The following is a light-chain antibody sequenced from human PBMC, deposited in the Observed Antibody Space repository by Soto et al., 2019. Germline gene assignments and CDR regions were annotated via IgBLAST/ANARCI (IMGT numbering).Light chain of an antibody. CDR1: QTISSW. Sequence: DSQMTQSPSTQSGSVGDRVTTTSRASQTISSWLAWYQQKPGKAPKLLIYKASTLKSGVPSRFSGSGSGTEFTLTISSLQPDDFATYYCQHYNSYGTFGQGTKVDI. CDR3: QHYNSYGT. CDR2: KAS. J-gene: IGKJ1*01. V-gene: IGKV1-5*03.